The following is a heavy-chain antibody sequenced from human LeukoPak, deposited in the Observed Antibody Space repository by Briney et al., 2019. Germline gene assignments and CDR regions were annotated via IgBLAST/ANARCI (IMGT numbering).Heavy chain of an antibody. CDR2: INPFSGGT. CDR1: GYSFPDYY. J-gene: IGHJ4*02. CDR3: ARNYGSGKSPIDY. Sequence: ASLQVSCKASGYSFPDYYIHWVRQAPGQGLEWMGWINPFSGGTKYAQKFQGWVTMTRDTSISTAYMELSRLTSDDTAVYYCARNYGSGKSPIDYWGQGTLVTVSS. V-gene: IGHV1-2*04. D-gene: IGHD3-10*01.